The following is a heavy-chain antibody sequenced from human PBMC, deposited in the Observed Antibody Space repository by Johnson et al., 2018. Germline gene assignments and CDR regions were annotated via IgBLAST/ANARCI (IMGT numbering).Heavy chain of an antibody. CDR3: AKNVISSSLDVADYFYYMDV. J-gene: IGHJ6*03. V-gene: IGHV3-30-3*02. CDR1: GFTFSSYA. Sequence: QVQLVQSGGGVVQPGRSLRLSCAASGFTFSSYAMHWVRQAPGKGLEWVAVISYDGSNKYYADSVKGRFTISRDNSKNTLYLQMNSLRAEDTAVYYCAKNVISSSLDVADYFYYMDVGGKGTAVTVSS. CDR2: ISYDGSNK. D-gene: IGHD6-13*01.